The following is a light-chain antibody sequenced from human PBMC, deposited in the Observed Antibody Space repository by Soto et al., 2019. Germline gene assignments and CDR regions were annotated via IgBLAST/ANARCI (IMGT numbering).Light chain of an antibody. CDR3: CSYAGSSTFLYV. V-gene: IGLV2-23*02. CDR1: SSDVGSYNL. CDR2: EVS. Sequence: QSVLTQPASVSGSPGQSITISCTGTSSDVGSYNLVSWYQQHPGKAPKLMIYEVSKRPSGVSNRFSGSNSGNTASLTISGLQAEDEADYYCCSYAGSSTFLYVFGTGTKVTVL. J-gene: IGLJ1*01.